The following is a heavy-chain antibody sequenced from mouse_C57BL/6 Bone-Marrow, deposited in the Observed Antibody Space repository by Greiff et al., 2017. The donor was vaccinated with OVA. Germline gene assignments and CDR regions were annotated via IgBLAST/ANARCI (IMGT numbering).Heavy chain of an antibody. CDR1: GFTFSSYG. CDR2: ISSGGSYT. Sequence: EVKLVESGGDLVKPGGSLKLSCAASGFTFSSYGMSWVRQTPDKRLEWVATISSGGSYTYYPDSVKGRFTISRDNAKNTLYLQMSSLKSEDTAMYYCARPGGSLAWFAYWGQGTLFTVSA. J-gene: IGHJ3*01. CDR3: ARPGGSLAWFAY. V-gene: IGHV5-6*01.